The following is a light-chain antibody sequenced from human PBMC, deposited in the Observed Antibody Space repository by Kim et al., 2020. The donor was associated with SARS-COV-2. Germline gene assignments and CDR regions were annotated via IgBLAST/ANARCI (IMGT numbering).Light chain of an antibody. CDR3: NSRDSSGNHQV. J-gene: IGLJ2*01. CDR1: SLRSYY. Sequence: ALGQTVRITCQGDSLRSYYASWYQQKPGQAPVLVIYGKNNRPSGIPGRFSSSSSGNTASLTITGAQAEDEADYYCNSRDSSGNHQVFGGGTQLTVL. V-gene: IGLV3-19*01. CDR2: GKN.